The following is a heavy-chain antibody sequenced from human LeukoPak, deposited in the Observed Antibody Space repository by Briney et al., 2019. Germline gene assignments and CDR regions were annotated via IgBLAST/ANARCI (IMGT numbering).Heavy chain of an antibody. CDR2: ISGGSTTI. CDR3: AKKGSGSFYLDY. CDR1: GFTFSSYA. Sequence: PGGSLRLSCAASGFTFSSYAMSWVRQAPGEGLVWVSAISGGSTTIFYADSVKGRFTISRDNSKNTLFLQMSSLRVEDTAVYFCAKKGSGSFYLDYWGQGTLVTVSS. D-gene: IGHD3-10*01. V-gene: IGHV3-23*01. J-gene: IGHJ4*02.